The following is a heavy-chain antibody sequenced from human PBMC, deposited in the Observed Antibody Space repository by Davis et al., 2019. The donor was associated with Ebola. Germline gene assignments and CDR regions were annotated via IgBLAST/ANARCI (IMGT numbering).Heavy chain of an antibody. J-gene: IGHJ4*02. V-gene: IGHV6-1*01. CDR3: ARDPPYDQGYDF. Sequence: QTPSLTPAISGDSVSSNSAAWNWSRQSPSRGLEWLGRTYYRSKWFVSVKSRITINPDTSKNQFSLQLTSVTPEDTAVYYCARDPPYDQGYDFWGQGTLVTVSS. CDR1: GDSVSSNSAA. CDR2: TYYRSKWF. D-gene: IGHD3-16*01.